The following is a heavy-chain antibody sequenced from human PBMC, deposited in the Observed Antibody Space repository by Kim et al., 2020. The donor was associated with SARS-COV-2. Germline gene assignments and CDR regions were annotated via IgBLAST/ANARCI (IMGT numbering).Heavy chain of an antibody. D-gene: IGHD6-13*01. CDR2: ISSSSSYI. CDR3: ARVDDSSSWRGYYYYGMDV. V-gene: IGHV3-21*01. Sequence: GGSLRLSCAASGFTFSSYSMNWVRQAPGKGLEWVLSISSSSSYIYYADSVKGRFTISRDNAKNSLYLQMNSLRAEDTAVYYCARVDDSSSWRGYYYYGMDVWGQGTTVTVSS. J-gene: IGHJ6*02. CDR1: GFTFSSYS.